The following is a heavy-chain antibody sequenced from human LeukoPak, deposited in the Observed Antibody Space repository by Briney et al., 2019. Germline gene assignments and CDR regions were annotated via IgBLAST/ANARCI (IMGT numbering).Heavy chain of an antibody. J-gene: IGHJ4*02. V-gene: IGHV3-48*03. CDR2: ISRGGFTI. D-gene: IGHD1-26*01. CDR1: GFTFNTYE. Sequence: GSLRLSCSASGFTFNTYEMNWVRQAPGKGLEWVSYISRGGFTIYYADSVKGRFTISRDNAKNSLYLQMNSLRAEDTAVYYCARDLLEGAAPLDYWGQGTLVTVSS. CDR3: ARDLLEGAAPLDY.